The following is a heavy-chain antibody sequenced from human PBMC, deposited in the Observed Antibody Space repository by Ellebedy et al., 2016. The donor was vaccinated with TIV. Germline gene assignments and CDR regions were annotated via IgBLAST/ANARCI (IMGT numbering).Heavy chain of an antibody. CDR2: ISSSSSYI. J-gene: IGHJ4*02. V-gene: IGHV3-21*01. D-gene: IGHD3-9*01. CDR3: ARIEEVRYFDWSQQTTFDY. Sequence: GGSLRLSXAASGFTFSSYSMNWVRQAPGKGLEWVSSISSSSSYIYYADSVKGRFTISRDNAKNSLYLQMNSLRAEDTAVYYCARIEEVRYFDWSQQTTFDYWGQGTLVTVSS. CDR1: GFTFSSYS.